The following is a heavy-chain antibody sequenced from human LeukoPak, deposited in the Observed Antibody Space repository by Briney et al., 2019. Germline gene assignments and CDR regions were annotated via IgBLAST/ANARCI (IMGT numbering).Heavy chain of an antibody. J-gene: IGHJ3*02. CDR3: ARAQAATNAFDI. CDR1: GGSISSYY. D-gene: IGHD2-15*01. CDR2: IYTSGST. Sequence: SETLSLTCTVSGGSISSYYWSWIRQPAGKGLEWIGPIYTSGSTNYNPSLKSRVTMSVDTSKNQFSLKLSSVTAADTALYYCARAQAATNAFDIWGQGTMVTVSS. V-gene: IGHV4-4*07.